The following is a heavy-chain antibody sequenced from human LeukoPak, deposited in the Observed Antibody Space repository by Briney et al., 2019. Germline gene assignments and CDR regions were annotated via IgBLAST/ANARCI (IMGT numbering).Heavy chain of an antibody. D-gene: IGHD3-10*01. CDR3: ARHRGYYGSTSKVDY. V-gene: IGHV4-39*01. Sequence: SETLSLTCTVSGGSISSSSYYWGWIRQPPGKGLEWIGSIYDSGSTYYNPSLKSRVTISVDTSKNQFSLKVSSVTAADTAVYYCARHRGYYGSTSKVDYWGQGTLVTVSS. CDR2: IYDSGST. J-gene: IGHJ4*02. CDR1: GGSISSSSYY.